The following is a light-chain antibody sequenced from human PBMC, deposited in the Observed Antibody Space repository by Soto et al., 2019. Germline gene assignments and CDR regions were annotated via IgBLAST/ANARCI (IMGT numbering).Light chain of an antibody. J-gene: IGLJ2*01. V-gene: IGLV2-8*01. CDR1: SSDVGAYNY. CDR2: EVS. Sequence: QSALTQPPSASGSPGQSVIISCTGTSSDVGAYNYVSWYQQHPGKAPKLMIYEVSKRPSGVPDRFSGSKSGNTASLTVSGLQAEDEADYYCSSYAGNNKLVFGGGTKLTVL. CDR3: SSYAGNNKLV.